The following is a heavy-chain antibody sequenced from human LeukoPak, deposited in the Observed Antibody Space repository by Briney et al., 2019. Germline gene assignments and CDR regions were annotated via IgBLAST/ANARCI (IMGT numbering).Heavy chain of an antibody. J-gene: IGHJ4*02. Sequence: GGSLRLSCAASGFAFSSLYMHWVRQAPGKGLVWVSRINIDGSSTTYADSVKGRFTIPRDNTKNTLYPQMNSLRAEDTAVYYCARAITLSRSPAYWGQGTLVTVSS. CDR2: INIDGSST. D-gene: IGHD1-14*01. V-gene: IGHV3-74*01. CDR3: ARAITLSRSPAY. CDR1: GFAFSSLY.